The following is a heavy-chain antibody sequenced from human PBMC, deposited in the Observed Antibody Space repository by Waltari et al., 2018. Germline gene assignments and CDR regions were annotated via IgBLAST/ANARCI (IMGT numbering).Heavy chain of an antibody. V-gene: IGHV4-38-2*02. CDR3: AEEGNTTAGLFDS. D-gene: IGHD6-25*01. CDR2: IYHTGSS. J-gene: IGHJ4*02. CDR1: GHSVNNDFY. Sequence: QVPLRESGPGLVRSSETLSLPCTVSGHSVNNDFYWAWIRQSPGGCLGWIASIYHTGSSHYNSSLKSRVSISTDMSTKQFFLTLTHLTAADTAVYYCAEEGNTTAGLFDSWGQGTLVTVSS.